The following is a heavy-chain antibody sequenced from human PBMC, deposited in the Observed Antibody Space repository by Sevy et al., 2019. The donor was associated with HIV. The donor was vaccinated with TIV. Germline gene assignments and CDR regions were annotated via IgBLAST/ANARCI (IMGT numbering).Heavy chain of an antibody. CDR1: GFIFSDYY. V-gene: IGHV3-11*06. Sequence: GGSLRLSCAASGFIFSDYYMSWIRQSPGKGLEWVSDISSGTTHRKYADSVKGRFTISRDNAKNSLYLQMNSMTVEDTAVYYCARDRRNYSGQYFDFWGQGTLVTVSS. CDR2: ISSGTTHR. J-gene: IGHJ4*02. CDR3: ARDRRNYSGQYFDF. D-gene: IGHD1-7*01.